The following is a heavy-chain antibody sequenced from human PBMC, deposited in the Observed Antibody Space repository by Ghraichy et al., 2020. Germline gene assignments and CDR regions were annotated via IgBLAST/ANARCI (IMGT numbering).Heavy chain of an antibody. V-gene: IGHV3-48*02. CDR2: ISSSSSTI. CDR1: GFTFSSYS. D-gene: IGHD4-17*01. CDR3: ARGYYGDYLVDY. J-gene: IGHJ4*02. Sequence: GALRLSCAASGFTFSSYSMNWVRQAPGKGLEWVSYISSSSSTIYYADSVKGRFTISRDNAKNSLYLQMNSLRDEDTAVYYCARGYYGDYLVDYWGQGTLVTVSS.